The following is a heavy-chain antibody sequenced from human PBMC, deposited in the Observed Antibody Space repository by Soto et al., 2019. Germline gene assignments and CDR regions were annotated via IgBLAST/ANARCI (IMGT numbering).Heavy chain of an antibody. Sequence: QVQLVESGGGVVQPGRSLRLSCAASGFTFSSNGMHWVRQAPDKGLEWVAVISDDGSIKYYADSVKGRFTVSRDNSKNTLYLQMNSLRAEDTAVYYCAKDGRQQLVVGNWFDPWGQGTLVTVSS. CDR1: GFTFSSNG. V-gene: IGHV3-30*18. D-gene: IGHD6-13*01. J-gene: IGHJ5*02. CDR3: AKDGRQQLVVGNWFDP. CDR2: ISDDGSIK.